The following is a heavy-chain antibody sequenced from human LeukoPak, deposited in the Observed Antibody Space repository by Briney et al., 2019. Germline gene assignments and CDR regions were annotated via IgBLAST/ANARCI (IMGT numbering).Heavy chain of an antibody. D-gene: IGHD2-2*01. CDR2: IYYSGST. Sequence: PSETLSLTCTVSGGSISSYYWSWIRQPPGKGLEWIGYIYYSGSTNYNPSLKSRVTMSVDTSKNQFSLKLSSVTAADTAVYYCARVGGIVVVPAAGDDAFDIWGQGTMVTVSS. CDR3: ARVGGIVVVPAAGDDAFDI. J-gene: IGHJ3*02. V-gene: IGHV4-59*01. CDR1: GGSISSYY.